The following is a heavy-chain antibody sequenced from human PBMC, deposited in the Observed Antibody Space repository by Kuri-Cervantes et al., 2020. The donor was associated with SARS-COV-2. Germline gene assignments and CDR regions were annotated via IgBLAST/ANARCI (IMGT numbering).Heavy chain of an antibody. J-gene: IGHJ4*02. CDR2: MSHDGSNQ. CDR3: VRDGDHWNFDY. CDR1: GFRFTNYA. Sequence: GESLKISCAASGFRFTNYAIHWVRQGPGKGLEWVAVMSHDGSNQYYADSVTGRFTISRDNAKNMLFLQVNSLRAEDTAVYYCVRDGDHWNFDYWGQGTLVTVSS. V-gene: IGHV3-30*07. D-gene: IGHD1-1*01.